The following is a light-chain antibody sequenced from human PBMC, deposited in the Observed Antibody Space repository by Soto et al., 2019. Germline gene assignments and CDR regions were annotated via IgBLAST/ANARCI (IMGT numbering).Light chain of an antibody. J-gene: IGKJ4*01. CDR1: QAISSY. Sequence: DIQLTQSPSSLSASVGDRVTITCRASQAISSYLAWCQQKPGKVPELLIYATSTLQSGAPSRFSGSGSGTDFTLTISSLQPEDVATYYCHKYNHAPTFGGGTKVEIK. V-gene: IGKV1-27*01. CDR3: HKYNHAPT. CDR2: ATS.